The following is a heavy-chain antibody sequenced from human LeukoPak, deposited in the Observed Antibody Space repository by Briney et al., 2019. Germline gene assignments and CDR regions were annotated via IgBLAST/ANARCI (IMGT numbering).Heavy chain of an antibody. CDR2: ISYDGSNK. CDR3: ARDRVIYYYYAMDV. V-gene: IGHV3-30*03. J-gene: IGHJ6*02. Sequence: GGSLRLSCAASGFTFSSYGMHWVRQAPGKGLEWVAVISYDGSNKYYADSVKGRSTISRDNSKNTLYLQMDSLRAEDTAVYYCARDRVIYYYYAMDVWGHGTTVTVS. D-gene: IGHD3-22*01. CDR1: GFTFSSYG.